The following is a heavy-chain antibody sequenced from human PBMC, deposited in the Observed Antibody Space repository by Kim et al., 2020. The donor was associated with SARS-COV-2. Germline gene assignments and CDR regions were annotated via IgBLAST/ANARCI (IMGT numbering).Heavy chain of an antibody. D-gene: IGHD5-18*01. Sequence: GGSLRLSCAASGFTFSSYSMNWVRQAPGKGLEWVSSISSSSSYIYHADSVKGRFTISRDNAKNSLYLQMNSLRAEDTAVYYCASASYGYDWGQGTLVTVSS. CDR3: ASASYGYD. CDR1: GFTFSSYS. V-gene: IGHV3-21*01. CDR2: ISSSSSYI. J-gene: IGHJ4*02.